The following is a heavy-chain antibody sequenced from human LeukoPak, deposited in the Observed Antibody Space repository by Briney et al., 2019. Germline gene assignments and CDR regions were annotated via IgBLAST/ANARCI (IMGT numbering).Heavy chain of an antibody. CDR2: ISAYNGNT. Sequence: ASVKVSCKASGYTFSNYGIIWVRQAPGQGLEWMGWISAYNGNTNYAQKLQGRVTMTTDTSTSTAYMELRSLRSDDTAVYYCARDSSSWSHAEYFQHWGQGTLVTVSS. D-gene: IGHD6-13*01. J-gene: IGHJ1*01. V-gene: IGHV1-18*01. CDR3: ARDSSSWSHAEYFQH. CDR1: GYTFSNYG.